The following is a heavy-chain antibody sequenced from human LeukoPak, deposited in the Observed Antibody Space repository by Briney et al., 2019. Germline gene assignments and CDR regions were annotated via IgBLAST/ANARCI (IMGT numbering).Heavy chain of an antibody. J-gene: IGHJ3*02. CDR3: AKESAFGESRNAFDI. CDR1: GFTFSSYS. D-gene: IGHD3-10*01. Sequence: GGSLRLSCAASGFTFSSYSMNWVRQAPGKGLEWVSSISSSSSYIYYADSVKGRFTISRDNSKNTLYLQMNSLRAEDTAVYYCAKESAFGESRNAFDIWGQGTMVTVSS. CDR2: ISSSSSYI. V-gene: IGHV3-21*01.